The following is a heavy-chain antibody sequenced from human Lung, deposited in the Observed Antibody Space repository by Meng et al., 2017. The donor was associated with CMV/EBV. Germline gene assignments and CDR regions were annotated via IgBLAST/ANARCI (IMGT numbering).Heavy chain of an antibody. D-gene: IGHD3-22*01. CDR2: ISAYNGNT. V-gene: IGHV1-18*01. CDR1: GYTFTSYG. Sequence: ASVXVSCKASGYTFTSYGISWVRQAPGQGLEWMGWISAYNGNTNYAQKLQGRVTMTTDTSTSTAYMELRSLRSDDTAVYYCARNTYYYDSSGYYTDYWSQGTLVTVSS. J-gene: IGHJ4*02. CDR3: ARNTYYYDSSGYYTDY.